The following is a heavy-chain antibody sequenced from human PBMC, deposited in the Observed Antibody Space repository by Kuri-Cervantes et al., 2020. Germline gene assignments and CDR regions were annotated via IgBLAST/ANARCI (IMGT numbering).Heavy chain of an antibody. J-gene: IGHJ5*02. CDR2: ISSSSSYI. V-gene: IGHV3-21*04. CDR3: AKDPDKLLWFRELLSGWFDP. D-gene: IGHD3-10*01. CDR1: GFTFSSYS. Sequence: GGSLRLSCAASGFTFSSYSMNWVRQAPGKGLEWVSSISSSSSYIYYADSVKGRFTISRDNSKNTLYLQMNSLRAEDTAVYYCAKDPDKLLWFRELLSGWFDPWGQGTLVTVSS.